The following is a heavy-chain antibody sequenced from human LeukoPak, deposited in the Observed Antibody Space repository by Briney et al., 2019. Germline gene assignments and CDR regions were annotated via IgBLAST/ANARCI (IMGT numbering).Heavy chain of an antibody. D-gene: IGHD3-3*01. CDR1: GGSISSSSYY. Sequence: SETLSLTCTVSGGSISSSSYYWGWLRQPPGKGLEWLGSIYYSGSTYYNPSLKSRVTISVDTSKNQFSLKLSSVTAADTAVYYCARVSNDFWSGYHYYYYYYMDVWGKGTTVTVSS. J-gene: IGHJ6*03. CDR3: ARVSNDFWSGYHYYYYYYMDV. CDR2: IYYSGST. V-gene: IGHV4-39*07.